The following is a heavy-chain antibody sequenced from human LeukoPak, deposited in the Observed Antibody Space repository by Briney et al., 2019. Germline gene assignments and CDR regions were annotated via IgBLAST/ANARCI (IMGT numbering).Heavy chain of an antibody. CDR2: IKQDGSEK. V-gene: IGHV3-7*01. CDR3: ARDSYDSSGYYFWAAYYFDY. J-gene: IGHJ4*02. CDR1: GFTFSSYW. Sequence: GGYLRLSCAASGFTFSSYWMGWVGQAPGKGLEWVANIKQDGSEKYYVDSVKGRFTISRDNAKNSLYLQMNSLRAEDTAVYYCARDSYDSSGYYFWAAYYFDYWGQGTLVTVSS. D-gene: IGHD3-22*01.